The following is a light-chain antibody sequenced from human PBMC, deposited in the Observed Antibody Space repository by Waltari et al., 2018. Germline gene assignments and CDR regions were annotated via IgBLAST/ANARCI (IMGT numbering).Light chain of an antibody. CDR1: QSGSSTY. Sequence: EIVLTQSPGTLSLSPGEGATLSCRASQSGSSTYLAWHQQKPGQAPRLLIYSASSRATGIPDRFSGSGSGTDFTLTISRLEPEDFAVYYCQQYGSSPRTFGQGTKVEIK. V-gene: IGKV3-20*01. J-gene: IGKJ1*01. CDR2: SAS. CDR3: QQYGSSPRT.